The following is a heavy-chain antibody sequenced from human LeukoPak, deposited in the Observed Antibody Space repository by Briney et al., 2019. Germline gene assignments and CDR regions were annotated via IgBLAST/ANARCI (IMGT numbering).Heavy chain of an antibody. D-gene: IGHD2-15*01. V-gene: IGHV1-46*01. CDR2: INPSGGST. CDR1: GYTFTSYY. Sequence: ASVKVPCKASGYTFTSYYMHWVRQAPGQGLEWMGIINPSGGSTSYAQKFQGRVTMTRDMSTSTDYMELSSLRSEDTAVYYCAVGSIRDIVVVYDFDYWGQGTLVTVSS. J-gene: IGHJ4*02. CDR3: AVGSIRDIVVVYDFDY.